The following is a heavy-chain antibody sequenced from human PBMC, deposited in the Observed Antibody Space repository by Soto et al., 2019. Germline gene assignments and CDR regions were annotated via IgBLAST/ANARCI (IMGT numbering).Heavy chain of an antibody. CDR1: GFTFSSYA. J-gene: IGHJ6*02. V-gene: IGHV3-23*01. CDR2: ISGSGGST. CDR3: ARDLGATTVTEYYYYYGMDV. D-gene: IGHD4-17*01. Sequence: EVQLLESGGGLVQPGGSLRLSCAASGFTFSSYAMSWVRQAPGKGLEWVSAISGSGGSTYYADSVKGRFTISRDNSKNTLYLQMNSLRAEDTAVYYCARDLGATTVTEYYYYYGMDVWGQGTTVTVSS.